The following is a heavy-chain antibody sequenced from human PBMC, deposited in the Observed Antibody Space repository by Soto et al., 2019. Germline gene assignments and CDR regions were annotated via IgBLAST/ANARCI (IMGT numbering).Heavy chain of an antibody. CDR1: GGSFSGYY. Sequence: SETLSLTCAVYGGSFSGYYWSWIRQPPGKGLEWIGEINHSGSTNYNPSLKSRVTISVDTSKNQFSLKLSSVTAADTAVYYCARAPVIVVVPAAAVRTGNWFDPWGQGTLVTVSS. CDR2: INHSGST. V-gene: IGHV4-34*01. D-gene: IGHD2-2*01. J-gene: IGHJ5*02. CDR3: ARAPVIVVVPAAAVRTGNWFDP.